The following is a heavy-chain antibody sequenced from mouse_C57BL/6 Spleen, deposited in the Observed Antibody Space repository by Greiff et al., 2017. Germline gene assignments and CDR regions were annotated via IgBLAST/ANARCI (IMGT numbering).Heavy chain of an antibody. J-gene: IGHJ3*01. CDR3: GSIYYYVAFAD. CDR1: GYTFTDYY. D-gene: IGHD1-1*01. CDR2: INPNNGGT. Sequence: VQLQQSGPELVKPGASVKISCTASGYTFTDYYMNWVKQSHGKSLEWIGDINPNNGGTSYNQKLKGQDTLTVDKSTSTAYIELRSLTSEDSAVYYCGSIYYYVAFADWGQGTLVTVSA. V-gene: IGHV1-26*01.